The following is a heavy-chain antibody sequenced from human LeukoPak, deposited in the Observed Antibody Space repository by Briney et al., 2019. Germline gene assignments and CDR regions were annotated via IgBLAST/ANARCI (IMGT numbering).Heavy chain of an antibody. CDR1: GFTFSSYA. CDR2: ISSSSSYI. CDR3: ARDGMGETIPNDY. J-gene: IGHJ4*02. Sequence: PGGSLRLSCAASGFTFSSYAMSWVRQAPGKGLEWVSSISSSSSYIYYADSVKGRFTISRDNAKNSLYLQMNSLRAEDTAVYYCARDGMGETIPNDYWGQGTLVTVSS. V-gene: IGHV3-21*01. D-gene: IGHD3-3*01.